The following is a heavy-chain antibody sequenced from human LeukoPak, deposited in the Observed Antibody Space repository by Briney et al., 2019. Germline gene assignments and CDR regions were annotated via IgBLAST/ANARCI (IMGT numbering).Heavy chain of an antibody. J-gene: IGHJ4*02. D-gene: IGHD4-17*01. CDR2: VYYSVAT. V-gene: IGHV4-59*08. CDR3: ARQGRDYGDFDF. Sequence: SETLSLTCAVSGDSISSYYWNWIRQSPGKGLEWIGYVYYSVATSYNPSLRSRVTISVDTSKNSFSLRLSSVAAADTAVYYCARQGRDYGDFDFWDQGTLVTVSS. CDR1: GDSISSYY.